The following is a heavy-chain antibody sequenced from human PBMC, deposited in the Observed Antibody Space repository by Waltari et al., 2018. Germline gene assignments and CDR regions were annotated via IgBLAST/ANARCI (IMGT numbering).Heavy chain of an antibody. CDR3: ARDTPGDGIDY. CDR1: GFTFSDYW. V-gene: IGHV3-74*01. CDR2: VNSAGTGS. J-gene: IGHJ4*02. Sequence: EVQLVESGGGLVQPGGSLRLSCAASGFTFSDYWMHWVRQVPGKGLLWVSHVNSAGTGSSYADSVKDRFTISRDNARNILYLQMNSLTVEDTAVYYCARDTPGDGIDYWGQGTLVTVS. D-gene: IGHD2-21*01.